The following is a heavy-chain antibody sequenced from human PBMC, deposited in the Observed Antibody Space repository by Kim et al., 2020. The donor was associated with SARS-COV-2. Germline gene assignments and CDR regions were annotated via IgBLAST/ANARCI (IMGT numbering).Heavy chain of an antibody. Sequence: SETLSLTCTVSGGSISSYYWSWIRQPPGKGLEWIGYIYYSGSTNYNPSLKSRVTISVDTSKNQFSLTLSSVTAADTAVYYCARGCPYDFWSGYWGRPVYYFDFWGQGTLVTVSS. J-gene: IGHJ4*02. V-gene: IGHV4-59*01. D-gene: IGHD3-3*01. CDR2: IYYSGST. CDR1: GGSISSYY. CDR3: ARGCPYDFWSGYWGRPVYYFDF.